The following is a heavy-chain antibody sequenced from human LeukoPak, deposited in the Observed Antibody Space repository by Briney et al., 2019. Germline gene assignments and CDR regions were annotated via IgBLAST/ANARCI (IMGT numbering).Heavy chain of an antibody. CDR2: ISSSSSYI. J-gene: IGHJ4*02. CDR1: GFTFSSYS. Sequence: GGSLRLSCAASGFTFSSYSMNWVRQAPGKGLEWVSSISSSSSYIYYADSVKGRFTISRDNAKNSLYLQMNSLRAEDTAVYYCARGGPTGLWFDYWGQGTLVTVSS. V-gene: IGHV3-21*01. D-gene: IGHD5-18*01. CDR3: ARGGPTGLWFDY.